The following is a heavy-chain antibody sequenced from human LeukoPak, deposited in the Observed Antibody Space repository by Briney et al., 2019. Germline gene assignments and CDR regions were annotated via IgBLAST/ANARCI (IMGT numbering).Heavy chain of an antibody. V-gene: IGHV3-21*01. J-gene: IGHJ4*02. CDR2: ISSSSSYI. CDR1: GFTFSGYS. D-gene: IGHD6-19*01. Sequence: GGSLRLSCAASGFTFSGYSMNWVRQAPGKGLEWVSSISSSSSYIYYADSVKGRFTISRDNAKNSLYLQMNSLRAEDTAVYYCASFGGSGWDFDYWGQGTLVTVSS. CDR3: ASFGGSGWDFDY.